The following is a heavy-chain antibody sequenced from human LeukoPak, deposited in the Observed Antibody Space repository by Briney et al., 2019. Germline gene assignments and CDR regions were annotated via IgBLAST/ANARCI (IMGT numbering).Heavy chain of an antibody. J-gene: IGHJ2*01. V-gene: IGHV4-34*01. D-gene: IGHD2-2*02. CDR2: INHSGST. CDR1: GGSFSGYY. Sequence: SETLSLTCAVYGGSFSGYYWSWIRQPPGRGLEWIGEINHSGSTNYNPSLKSRVTISVDTSKNQFSLKLSSVTAADTAVYYCARGLGYCSSTSCYIYFDLWGRGTLVTVSS. CDR3: ARGLGYCSSTSCYIYFDL.